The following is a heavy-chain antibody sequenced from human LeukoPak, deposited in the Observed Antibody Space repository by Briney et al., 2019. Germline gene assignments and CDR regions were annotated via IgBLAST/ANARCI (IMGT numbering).Heavy chain of an antibody. D-gene: IGHD6-13*01. Sequence: GGSLRLSCAASGFTFSSYSMNWVRQAPGKGLEWVSSISSSSSYIYYADSVKGRFTISRDNAKNSLHLQMNSLRAEDTAVYYCARDMAAAGTGLIDYWGQGTLVTVSS. J-gene: IGHJ4*02. CDR2: ISSSSSYI. CDR3: ARDMAAAGTGLIDY. CDR1: GFTFSSYS. V-gene: IGHV3-21*01.